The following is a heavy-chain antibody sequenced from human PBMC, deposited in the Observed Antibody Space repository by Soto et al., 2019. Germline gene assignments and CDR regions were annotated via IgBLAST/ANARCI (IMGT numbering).Heavy chain of an antibody. D-gene: IGHD4-17*01. CDR2: INPSGGST. CDR1: GYTFTSYY. Sequence: ASVKVSCKASGYTFTSYYMHWVRQAPGQGLEWMGIINPSGGSTNYAQKFQGRVTMTRDTSTSTVYMELSSLRSEDTAVYYCARDDYGGNIGYWGQGTLVTVSS. J-gene: IGHJ4*02. V-gene: IGHV1-46*01. CDR3: ARDDYGGNIGY.